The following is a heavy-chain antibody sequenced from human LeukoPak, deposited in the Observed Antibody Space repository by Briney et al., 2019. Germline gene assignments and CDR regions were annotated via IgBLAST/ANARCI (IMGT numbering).Heavy chain of an antibody. D-gene: IGHD6-13*01. CDR1: VYTFTSYY. J-gene: IGHJ4*02. V-gene: IGHV1-46*01. CDR3: ARDHRGSSSPGY. CDR2: INHSGGST. Sequence: GASVRVSSKASVYTFTSYYMHCVRHAPGQGREWMRIINHSGGSTSYAEKFQGRVTMTRDTSTSTVYMELSSVRSEDTAVYYCARDHRGSSSPGYWGQGTLVTVSS.